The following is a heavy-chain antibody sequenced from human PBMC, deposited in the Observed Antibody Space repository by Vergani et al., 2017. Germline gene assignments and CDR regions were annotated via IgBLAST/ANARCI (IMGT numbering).Heavy chain of an antibody. CDR2: IYYSGST. CDR1: GGSISSGDYY. CDR3: ARRGKAYGDYFDY. D-gene: IGHD4-17*01. Sequence: QVQLQESGPGLVKPSQTLSLTCTVSGGSISSGDYYWSWIRQPPGKGLEWIGYIYYSGSTYYNPSLKSRVTISGDSSKNQVSLKLSSVTAADTAVYYCARRGKAYGDYFDYWGQGTLGTVSS. V-gene: IGHV4-30-4*01. J-gene: IGHJ4*02.